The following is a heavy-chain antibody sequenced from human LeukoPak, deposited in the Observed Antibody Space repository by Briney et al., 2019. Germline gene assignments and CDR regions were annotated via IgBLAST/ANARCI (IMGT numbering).Heavy chain of an antibody. CDR3: ARRGDCSSTSCYTNAFDI. CDR2: VHYTGST. J-gene: IGHJ3*02. Sequence: SETLSLTCSVSISTYYWSWIRQPPGKELEWMGYVHYTGSTNYNPSLKSRVTISVDTSKNQFSLKLSSVTAADTAVYYCARRGDCSSTSCYTNAFDIWGQGTMVTVSS. CDR1: ISTYY. V-gene: IGHV4-59*12. D-gene: IGHD2-2*02.